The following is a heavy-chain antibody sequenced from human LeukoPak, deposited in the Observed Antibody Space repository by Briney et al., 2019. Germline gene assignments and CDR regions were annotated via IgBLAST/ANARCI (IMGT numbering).Heavy chain of an antibody. CDR1: GFTFSSYA. D-gene: IGHD3-10*01. CDR3: AKEGRGYRFWPKGVRGYYFDY. Sequence: GGSLRLPCAASGFTFSSYAMSWVRQAPGKGLEWVSAISGSGGSTYYADSVKGRFTISRDNSKNTLYLQMNSLRAEDTAVYYCAKEGRGYRFWPKGVRGYYFDYWGQGTLVTVSS. V-gene: IGHV3-23*01. CDR2: ISGSGGST. J-gene: IGHJ4*02.